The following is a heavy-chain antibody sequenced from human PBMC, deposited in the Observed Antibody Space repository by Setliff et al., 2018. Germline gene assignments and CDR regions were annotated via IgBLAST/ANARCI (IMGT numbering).Heavy chain of an antibody. CDR2: IYWDGDR. CDR3: AHRGGYGADSLYYFDV. Sequence: SGPTLVNPTQTLTLTCTFSGFSLTTTRVAVGWIRQPPGKALEWLGFIYWDGDRRYSPSLKTRLTITKDTSENQVVLTMNSMDPLDTATYYCAHRGGYGADSLYYFDVWGQGTLVTVSS. V-gene: IGHV2-5*02. J-gene: IGHJ4*02. CDR1: GFSLTTTRVA. D-gene: IGHD3-10*01.